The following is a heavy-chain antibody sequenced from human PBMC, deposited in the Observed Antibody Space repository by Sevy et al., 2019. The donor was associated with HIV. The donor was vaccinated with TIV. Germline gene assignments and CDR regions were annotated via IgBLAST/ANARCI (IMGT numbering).Heavy chain of an antibody. J-gene: IGHJ1*01. D-gene: IGHD3-22*01. CDR1: GFTFSDNS. CDR2: ISSSSSAI. V-gene: IGHV3-48*02. Sequence: GGSLRLSCAASGFTFSDNSMNWVRQAPGKGLEWVSFISSSSSAIYYADSVKGRFTISRDNAKNSLYLQMSSLRDEDTAVYYCVSGYYSTAEYFQHWGQGTLVTVSS. CDR3: VSGYYSTAEYFQH.